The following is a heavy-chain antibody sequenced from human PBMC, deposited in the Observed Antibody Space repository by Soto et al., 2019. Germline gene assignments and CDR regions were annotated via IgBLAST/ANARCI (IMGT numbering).Heavy chain of an antibody. CDR3: ARTGLDYYDSSAAFDI. Sequence: QVQLVQSGAEVQKPGSSVKVSCKASGGTFSSYAISWVRQAPGQGLEWMGGIIPIFGTANYAQKFQGRVTITADESTSTAYMELSSLRSEDTAVYYCARTGLDYYDSSAAFDIWGQGTMVTVSS. D-gene: IGHD3-22*01. V-gene: IGHV1-69*01. CDR1: GGTFSSYA. CDR2: IIPIFGTA. J-gene: IGHJ3*02.